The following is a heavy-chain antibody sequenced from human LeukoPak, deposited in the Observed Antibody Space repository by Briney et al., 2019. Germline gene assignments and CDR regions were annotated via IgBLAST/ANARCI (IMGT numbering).Heavy chain of an antibody. CDR2: ISSSGSTI. Sequence: GGSLRLSCAASGFTFSDYYMSWIRQAPGKGLEWVSYISSSGSTIYYADSVKGRFTISRDNAKNSLYLQMNSLRAEDTAVYYCARAAVTGIFGWFDPWGQGTLVTVSS. CDR3: ARAAVTGIFGWFDP. J-gene: IGHJ5*02. CDR1: GFTFSDYY. V-gene: IGHV3-11*04. D-gene: IGHD1-20*01.